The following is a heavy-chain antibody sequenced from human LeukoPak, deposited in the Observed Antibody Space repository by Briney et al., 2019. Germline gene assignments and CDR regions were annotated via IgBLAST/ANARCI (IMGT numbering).Heavy chain of an antibody. Sequence: SETLSLTCAVYGGSFSAYYWSWIRQPPGKGLEWIGYIYYSGSTNYNPSLKSRVTISVDTSKNQFSLKLSSVTAADTAVYYCARHMGREQWLVDRHYYYGMDVWGQGTTVTISS. CDR2: IYYSGST. V-gene: IGHV4-59*08. D-gene: IGHD6-19*01. CDR1: GGSFSAYY. CDR3: ARHMGREQWLVDRHYYYGMDV. J-gene: IGHJ6*02.